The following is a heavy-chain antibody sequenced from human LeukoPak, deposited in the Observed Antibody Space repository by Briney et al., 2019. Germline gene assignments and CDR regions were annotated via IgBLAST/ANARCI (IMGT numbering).Heavy chain of an antibody. V-gene: IGHV4-34*01. J-gene: IGHJ4*02. CDR1: GGSFSGYY. CDR2: INHSGST. CDR3: ARGRGQGKQLGY. D-gene: IGHD6-13*01. Sequence: SETLSLTCAVYGGSFSGYYWSWIRQPPGKGLEWIGEINHSGSTNYNPSLKSRVTISVDTSKNQFSLKLSSVTAADTAVYYCARGRGQGKQLGYWGQGTLVTVSS.